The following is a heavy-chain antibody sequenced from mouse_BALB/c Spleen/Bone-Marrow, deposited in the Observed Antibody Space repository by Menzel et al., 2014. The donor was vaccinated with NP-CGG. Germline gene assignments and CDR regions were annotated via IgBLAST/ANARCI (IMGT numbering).Heavy chain of an antibody. CDR2: ISGDGRYT. V-gene: IGHV5-9-2*01. D-gene: IGHD2-4*01. CDR3: ARHAYYDQTEVSFVY. J-gene: IGHJ3*01. CDR1: GFSFSNYG. Sequence: LQQSGGGLVKSGGSLKLSCAASGFSFSNYGMSWVRQTPEKRLEWVATISGDGRYTFYSDSVEGRFTISRDNAKNNLYLQLSSLRSEDTALYYCARHAYYDQTEVSFVYWGQGTLVTVSA.